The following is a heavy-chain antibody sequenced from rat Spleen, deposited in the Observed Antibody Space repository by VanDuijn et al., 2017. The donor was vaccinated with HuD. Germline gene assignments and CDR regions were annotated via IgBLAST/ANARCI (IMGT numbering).Heavy chain of an antibody. CDR1: GFTFTNYY. V-gene: IGHV5-29*01. J-gene: IGHJ4*01. CDR3: ARHGRGETTYYYVLDA. Sequence: EVQLVESGGGLVQPGGSLRLSCAASGFTFTNYYVAWVRQAPRKGLEWVATINYDGRSTFYRDSVRARFTISRDNAKSTLYLQMDSLRSEDTASYFCARHGRGETTYYYVLDAWGQGVSVTVSS. CDR2: INYDGRST. D-gene: IGHD4-3*01.